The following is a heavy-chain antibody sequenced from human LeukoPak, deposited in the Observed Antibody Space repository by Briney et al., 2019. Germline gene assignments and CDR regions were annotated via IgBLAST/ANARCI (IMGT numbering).Heavy chain of an antibody. Sequence: TGGSLRLSCAASGFTFSSYALHWVRQAPGKGLEWVAVISYDGTNKYYADSAKGRFTISRDYSTNTLYMQMNSLRAEDTALYYCAREYSTSWNAFDIWGQGTMVTVSS. CDR2: ISYDGTNK. D-gene: IGHD6-6*01. CDR1: GFTFSSYA. CDR3: AREYSTSWNAFDI. V-gene: IGHV3-30*01. J-gene: IGHJ3*02.